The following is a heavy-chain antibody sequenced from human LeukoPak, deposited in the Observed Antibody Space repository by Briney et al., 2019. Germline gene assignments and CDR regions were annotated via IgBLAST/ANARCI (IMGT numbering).Heavy chain of an antibody. CDR1: GYTFTGYY. CDR3: ARVRVGATPLVYFDY. CDR2: INPNSGGT. V-gene: IGHV1-2*02. Sequence: GGSVKVSCKASGYTFTGYYMHWVRQAPGQGLEWMGWINPNSGGTNYAQKFQGRVTMTRDTSISTAYMELSRLRSDDTAVYYCARVRVGATPLVYFDYWGQGTLVTVSS. D-gene: IGHD1-26*01. J-gene: IGHJ4*02.